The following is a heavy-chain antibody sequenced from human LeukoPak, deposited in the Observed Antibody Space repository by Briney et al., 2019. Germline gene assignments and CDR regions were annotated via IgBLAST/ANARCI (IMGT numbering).Heavy chain of an antibody. Sequence: PGRSLTLSCAASGFTFSSYAMHWVRQTPGKGLKWVAVISYDGSNKYYADSVKGRFTISRDNSKNTLYLQMNSLRAEDTAVYYCARADSGSTHYGWFDPWGQGTLVTVSS. CDR2: ISYDGSNK. D-gene: IGHD1-26*01. V-gene: IGHV3-30*01. CDR3: ARADSGSTHYGWFDP. J-gene: IGHJ5*02. CDR1: GFTFSSYA.